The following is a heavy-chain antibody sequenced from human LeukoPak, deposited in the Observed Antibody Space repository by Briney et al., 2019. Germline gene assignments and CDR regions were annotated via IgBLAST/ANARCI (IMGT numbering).Heavy chain of an antibody. CDR3: ARSPPLTGDFDF. J-gene: IGHJ4*02. Sequence: ASVKVSCKASGYTFTSYGISWVRQAPGQGLEWMGWMNPNSGNTGYAQKFRGRVTMTRDTSISTAYMELSSLRSEDTAVYYCARSPPLTGDFDFWGPGTMVTVSS. V-gene: IGHV1-8*02. CDR1: GYTFTSYG. CDR2: MNPNSGNT. D-gene: IGHD7-27*01.